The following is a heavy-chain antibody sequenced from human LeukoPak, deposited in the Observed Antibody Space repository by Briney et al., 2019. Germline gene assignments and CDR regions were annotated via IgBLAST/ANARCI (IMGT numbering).Heavy chain of an antibody. D-gene: IGHD5-18*01. CDR1: GGSISEYY. Sequence: SETLSLACIVSGGSISEYYWSWIRQPAGKGLEWIGRIYTSGSTNYNPSLKSRVTMSVDTSKNQFSLKLSSVTAADTAVYYCARVRSGYSYGYFEFWGQGTLVTVSS. V-gene: IGHV4-4*07. CDR3: ARVRSGYSYGYFEF. CDR2: IYTSGST. J-gene: IGHJ4*02.